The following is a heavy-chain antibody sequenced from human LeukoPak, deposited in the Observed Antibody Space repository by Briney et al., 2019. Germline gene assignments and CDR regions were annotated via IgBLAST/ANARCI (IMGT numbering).Heavy chain of an antibody. CDR3: ARGDSGFDY. V-gene: IGHV3-74*01. Sequence: PRGSLRLSCAASGFTFSNYWIHWVRQAPGKGLVCVSRINSDGSSTTYADSVKGRFTISRDNAKNTPYLQMNSLRVDDTAVYCCARGDSGFDYWGQGTLVNVSS. CDR2: INSDGSST. J-gene: IGHJ4*02. CDR1: GFTFSNYW.